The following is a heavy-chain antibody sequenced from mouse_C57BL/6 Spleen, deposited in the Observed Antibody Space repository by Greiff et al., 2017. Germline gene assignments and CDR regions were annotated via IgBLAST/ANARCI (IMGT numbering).Heavy chain of an antibody. Sequence: VQLQQPGAELVKPGASVKLSCTASGYTFTSYWMQWVNQRPGQGLEWIGEIDPSDSYTNYNQKVKGKATLTVATSSSTAYMQLSSLTSEDSAGDYCARKEMYGGYDYWGQGTTLTVSS. CDR1: GYTFTSYW. D-gene: IGHD1-1*02. CDR2: IDPSDSYT. V-gene: IGHV1-50*01. J-gene: IGHJ2*01. CDR3: ARKEMYGGYDY.